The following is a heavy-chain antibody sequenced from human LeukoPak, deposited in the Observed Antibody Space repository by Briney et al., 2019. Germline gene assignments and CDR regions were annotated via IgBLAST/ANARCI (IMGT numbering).Heavy chain of an antibody. CDR2: ISSSGSTI. CDR1: GFTFSSYE. D-gene: IGHD3-22*01. Sequence: PGGSLRLSCAASGFTFSSYEMNWVRQAPGKGLEWVSYISSSGSTIYYADSVKGRFTISRDNAKNSLYLQMNSLRAEDTAVYYCATLDSSGYYESFDYWGQGTLVTVSS. V-gene: IGHV3-48*03. J-gene: IGHJ4*02. CDR3: ATLDSSGYYESFDY.